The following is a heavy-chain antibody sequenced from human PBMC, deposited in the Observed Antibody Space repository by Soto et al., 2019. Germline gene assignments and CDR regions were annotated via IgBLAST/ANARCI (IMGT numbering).Heavy chain of an antibody. CDR3: AKDLTIVVVPAASDAFDI. D-gene: IGHD2-2*01. J-gene: IGHJ3*02. Sequence: GSLRLSCAASGFTFSSYGMYWVRQAPGKGLQRVAVISYDGSNKYYADSVKGRFTISRDNSKNTLYLRMNSLRAEDTAVYYCAKDLTIVVVPAASDAFDIWGQGTMVTVSS. CDR1: GFTFSSYG. CDR2: ISYDGSNK. V-gene: IGHV3-30*18.